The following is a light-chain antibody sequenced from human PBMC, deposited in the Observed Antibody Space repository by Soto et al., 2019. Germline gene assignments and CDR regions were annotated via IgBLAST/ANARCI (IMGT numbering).Light chain of an antibody. V-gene: IGKV1-8*01. Sequence: AIRMTQSPSSFSASTGDRVTVTLRASQGISSYLAWYQQKPGKAPKLLIYAASTLQSGVPSRFSGSGSGTDFTLTISCLQSEDFATYYCQQYYSYPITFGQRTRLEIK. CDR1: QGISSY. CDR2: AAS. CDR3: QQYYSYPIT. J-gene: IGKJ5*01.